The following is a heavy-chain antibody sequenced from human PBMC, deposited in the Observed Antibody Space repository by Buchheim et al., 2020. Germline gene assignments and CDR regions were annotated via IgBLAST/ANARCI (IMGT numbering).Heavy chain of an antibody. V-gene: IGHV4-34*01. CDR2: INHSGST. Sequence: QVQLQQWGAGLLKPSETLSLTCAVYGGSFSGYYWSWIRQPPGKGLEWIGEINHSGSTNYNPSLKSRVTISVDTSKNQFSLKPSSVTAADTAVYYCARGHSTYHYDSTGYYWNYWGQGTL. D-gene: IGHD3-22*01. CDR3: ARGHSTYHYDSTGYYWNY. J-gene: IGHJ4*02. CDR1: GGSFSGYY.